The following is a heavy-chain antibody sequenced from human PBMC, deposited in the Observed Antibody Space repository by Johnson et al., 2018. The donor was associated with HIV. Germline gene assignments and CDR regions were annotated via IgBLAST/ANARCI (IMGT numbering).Heavy chain of an antibody. J-gene: IGHJ3*02. V-gene: IGHV3-30*03. CDR1: GFTFTNYG. CDR2: ISHDGRNE. CDR3: ARGSGVLTGGDSDAFDI. D-gene: IGHD4-17*01. Sequence: VQLVESGGGVVQPGRSLRLSCAASGFTFTNYGMHWVRQAPGKGLEWVAVISHDGRNEYYTESVGGRFTISRDNSKNTLYLQMNSLRAEDTAVYYCARGSGVLTGGDSDAFDIWGQGTMVTVSS.